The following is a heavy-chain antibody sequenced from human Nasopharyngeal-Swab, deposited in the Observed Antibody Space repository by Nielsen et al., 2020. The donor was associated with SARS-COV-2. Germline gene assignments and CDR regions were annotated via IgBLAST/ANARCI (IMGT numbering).Heavy chain of an antibody. CDR3: AKDYLSVVPDEGDYYYYGMDV. CDR2: ISGSGGST. D-gene: IGHD2-2*01. J-gene: IGHJ6*02. CDR1: GFTFSSYA. V-gene: IGHV3-23*01. Sequence: GESLKISCVASGFTFSSYAMSWVRQAPGKGLEWVSAISGSGGSTYYADSVKGRFTISRDNSKNTLYLQMSSLRAEDTAVYYCAKDYLSVVPDEGDYYYYGMDVWGQGTTVTVSS.